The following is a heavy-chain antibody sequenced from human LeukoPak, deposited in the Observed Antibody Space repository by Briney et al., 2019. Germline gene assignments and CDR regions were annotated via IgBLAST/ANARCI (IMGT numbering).Heavy chain of an antibody. CDR2: IYYRGST. CDR1: GGSISSTSYY. D-gene: IGHD5-18*01. Sequence: SETLSLTCTVSGGSISSTSYYWGWIRQPPGKGLEWIGSIYYRGSTYYNPSLKSRVTISVDTSKNQFSLKLSSVTAADTAVYYCARHSYHQLWLSWLDPWDQGTLVTVSS. J-gene: IGHJ5*02. CDR3: ARHSYHQLWLSWLDP. V-gene: IGHV4-39*01.